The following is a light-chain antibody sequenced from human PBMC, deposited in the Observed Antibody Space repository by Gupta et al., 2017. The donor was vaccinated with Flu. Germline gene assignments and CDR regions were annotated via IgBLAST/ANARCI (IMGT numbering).Light chain of an antibody. CDR2: EGS. J-gene: IGLJ2*01. Sequence: IAISCTGTSSDIGTYNLVSWYQQHPGKAPKLLIYEGSERPSGVSSRFSGSKSGNTASLKITGLQAEDEAAYFCCSYTGSRPVGFGGGATVTVL. CDR3: CSYTGSRPVG. CDR1: SSDIGTYNL. V-gene: IGLV2-23*01.